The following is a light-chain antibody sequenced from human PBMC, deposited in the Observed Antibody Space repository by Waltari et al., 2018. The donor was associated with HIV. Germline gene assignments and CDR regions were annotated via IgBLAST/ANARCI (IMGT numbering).Light chain of an antibody. CDR2: KND. J-gene: IGLJ3*02. CDR1: SSNIGSNI. CDR3: AAWDDSLNGPNWV. Sequence: QSVLTQPPSASGTPGQWVTISCSGSSSNIGSNIVNWYQQFPGTAPKVLIYKNDQRPSGVPDRFSGSKSGTSASLAISGLQPEDEADYYCAAWDDSLNGPNWVFGGGTKLTVL. V-gene: IGLV1-44*01.